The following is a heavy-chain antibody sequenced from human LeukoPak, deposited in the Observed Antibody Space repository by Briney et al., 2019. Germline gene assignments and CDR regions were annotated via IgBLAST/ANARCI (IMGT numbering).Heavy chain of an antibody. CDR3: ASTRSTSDWYTRGFEY. D-gene: IGHD6-19*01. CDR1: GFSFSSYE. CDR2: ISSSGSIT. Sequence: ARGSLRLSCADSGFSFSSYEMNWVRQAPGKGLEWISYISSSGSITFYADSEKGRFTISRDNARNSLYLQMNSLRAEDTAVYYCASTRSTSDWYTRGFEYWGQGTLVTVSS. J-gene: IGHJ4*02. V-gene: IGHV3-48*03.